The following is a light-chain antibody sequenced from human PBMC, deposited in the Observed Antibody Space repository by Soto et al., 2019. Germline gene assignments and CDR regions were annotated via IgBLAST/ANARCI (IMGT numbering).Light chain of an antibody. V-gene: IGKV1-5*01. CDR1: QTIASS. CDR3: LQYNTFSAT. CDR2: GGS. Sequence: DIQMTQSPSTLWPSVVDRVTITCRASQTIASSLAWYQQKPGKAPNILIYGGSTVESGVPSRFSGSGSGTHFTLTITNLQPGDFATYYCLQYNTFSATFGQGTRLETK. J-gene: IGKJ5*01.